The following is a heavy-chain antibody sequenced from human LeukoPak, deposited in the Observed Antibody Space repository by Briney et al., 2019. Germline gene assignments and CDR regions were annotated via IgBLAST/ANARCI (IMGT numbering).Heavy chain of an antibody. CDR1: GFTFSSYW. CDR2: IKQDGSEK. V-gene: IGHV3-7*01. Sequence: GGSLRLSCAASGFTFSSYWMSWVRQAPGKGLEWVANIKQDGSEKYYVDSAKGRFTISRDNAKNSLYLQMNSLRAEDTAVYYCARVAFEDYVWGSYRPPYYWGQGTLVTVSS. CDR3: ARVAFEDYVWGSYRPPYY. D-gene: IGHD3-16*02. J-gene: IGHJ4*02.